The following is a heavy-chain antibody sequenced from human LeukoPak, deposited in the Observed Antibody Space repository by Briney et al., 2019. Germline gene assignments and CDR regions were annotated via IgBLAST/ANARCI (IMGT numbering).Heavy chain of an antibody. CDR3: ARAGIAIAAPGYAY. CDR2: ISTSNGNT. CDR1: GYTFTNYG. V-gene: IGHV1-18*01. D-gene: IGHD6-13*01. J-gene: IGHJ4*02. Sequence: ASVTVSFQASGYTFTNYGVNWVRPAPGQGLEWMGWISTSNGNTNYGQKVQGRVTMTTDTSTSTAYMELRSLRSDDTAVYYCARAGIAIAAPGYAYWRQGTLVTVSS.